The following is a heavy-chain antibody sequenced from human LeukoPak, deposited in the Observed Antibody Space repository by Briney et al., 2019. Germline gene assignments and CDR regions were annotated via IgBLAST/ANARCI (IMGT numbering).Heavy chain of an antibody. CDR2: ISHDGRDK. D-gene: IGHD2-2*01. V-gene: IGHV3-30*04. J-gene: IGHJ4*02. CDR3: ARDRVVKSADYYFDY. CDR1: GFTFSSYA. Sequence: GGSLRLSCAASGFTFSSYAMHWVRQAPGKGLEWVAVISHDGRDKHFADSVKGRFTISRDNSKNTLYLQMNSLRPEDTAVYFCARDRVVKSADYYFDYWGQGTLVTVSS.